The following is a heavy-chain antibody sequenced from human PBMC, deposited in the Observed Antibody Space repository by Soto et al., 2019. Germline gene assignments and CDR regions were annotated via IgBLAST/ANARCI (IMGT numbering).Heavy chain of an antibody. D-gene: IGHD6-19*01. Sequence: ASVTVSCKASGYTFTGYYMHWVRQAPGQGLEWMGWINPNSGGTNYAQKFQGRVTMTRDTSISTAYMELSRLGSDDTAVYYCARNIAVAGPYYYYGMDVWGQGTTVTVSS. V-gene: IGHV1-2*02. J-gene: IGHJ6*02. CDR2: INPNSGGT. CDR1: GYTFTGYY. CDR3: ARNIAVAGPYYYYGMDV.